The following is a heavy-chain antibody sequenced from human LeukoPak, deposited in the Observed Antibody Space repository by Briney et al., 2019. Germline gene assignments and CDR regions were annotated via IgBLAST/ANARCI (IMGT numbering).Heavy chain of an antibody. CDR1: GYTFTSYY. CDR3: ASSPDPIAVAGTTPDY. D-gene: IGHD6-19*01. Sequence: ASVKVSCKASGYTFTSYYMHWVRQAPGQGLEWMGIINPSGGSTSYAQKFQGRVTMTRDTSTSTVYMELSSLRSEDTAVYYCASSPDPIAVAGTTPDYWGQGTLVTVSS. V-gene: IGHV1-46*01. J-gene: IGHJ4*02. CDR2: INPSGGST.